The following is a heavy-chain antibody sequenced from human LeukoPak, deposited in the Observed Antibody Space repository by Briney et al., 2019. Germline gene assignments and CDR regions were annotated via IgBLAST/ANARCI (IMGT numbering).Heavy chain of an antibody. J-gene: IGHJ5*02. Sequence: SLRLSCAASGFTLDDYAMHWVRPAPGKGLEWVSGISWNSGSIGYADSVKGRFTISRDNAKNSLYLQMNSLRAEDTALYYCAKAYSSGWYGNWFDPWGQGTLVTVSS. CDR1: GFTLDDYA. V-gene: IGHV3-9*01. D-gene: IGHD6-19*01. CDR2: ISWNSGSI. CDR3: AKAYSSGWYGNWFDP.